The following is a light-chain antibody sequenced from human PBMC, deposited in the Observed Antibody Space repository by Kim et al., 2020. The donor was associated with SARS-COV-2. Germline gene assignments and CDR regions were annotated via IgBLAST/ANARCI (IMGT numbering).Light chain of an antibody. CDR3: QQYNNWPPI. CDR2: GAS. Sequence: VSPGERATLSCRASQSVSSNLAWYQQKPGQAPRLLIYGASTRATGIPARFSGSGSGTEFTLTISSLQSEDFAVYYCQQYNNWPPIFGPGTKVDIK. CDR1: QSVSSN. J-gene: IGKJ3*01. V-gene: IGKV3-15*01.